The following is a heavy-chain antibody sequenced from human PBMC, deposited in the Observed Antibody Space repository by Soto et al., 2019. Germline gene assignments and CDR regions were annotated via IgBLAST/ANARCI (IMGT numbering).Heavy chain of an antibody. V-gene: IGHV3-74*01. J-gene: IGHJ4*02. CDR1: GFTFSNYW. D-gene: IGHD2-8*01. CDR3: VRGRLNLDC. CDR2: ISSDGSST. Sequence: EVQLVESGGDLVQPGKSLRLSCAASGFTFSNYWLHWVRQVPGKGLVWVSRISSDGSSTNYADSVKGRFTISRDNAKNTLYLKMNSRGAEDTAVYYCVRGRLNLDCWGQGTLVTVSS.